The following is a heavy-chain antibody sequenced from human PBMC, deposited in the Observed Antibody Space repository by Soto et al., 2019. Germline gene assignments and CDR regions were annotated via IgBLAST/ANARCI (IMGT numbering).Heavy chain of an antibody. J-gene: IGHJ4*02. CDR3: GRGSSDSDGILRVDY. D-gene: IGHD2-2*01. CDR1: GFTFSSYA. CDR2: IYSGGNT. V-gene: IGHV3-23*03. Sequence: EVQLLESGGGLVQPGGSLRLSCAASGFTFSSYAMSWVRQAPGKGLEWVSVIYSGGNTYYADSVKGRFGMSRDKSKNTLFLQMNGLRAEDTAVYYCGRGSSDSDGILRVDYWGQGTLVTVSS.